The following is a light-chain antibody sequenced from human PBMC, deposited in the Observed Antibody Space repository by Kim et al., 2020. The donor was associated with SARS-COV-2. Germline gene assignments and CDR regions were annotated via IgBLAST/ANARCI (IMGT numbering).Light chain of an antibody. V-gene: IGLV3-1*01. Sequence: PGQTASITCSGDKLGGKNACWDKQKAGQAPVLGNYQKSKGASGIPERFSGSNSGKPATLTLRGTQAMDEADYYCQAWDSSTNVVFGGGTQLTVL. CDR1: KLGGKN. J-gene: IGLJ2*01. CDR3: QAWDSSTNVV. CDR2: QKS.